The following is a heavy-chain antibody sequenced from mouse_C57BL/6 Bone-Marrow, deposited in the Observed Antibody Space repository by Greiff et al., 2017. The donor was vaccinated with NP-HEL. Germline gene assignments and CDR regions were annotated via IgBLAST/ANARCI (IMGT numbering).Heavy chain of an antibody. CDR3: AFWYFEV. V-gene: IGHV1-81*01. CDR1: GYTFTSYG. CDR2: IYPRSGNT. Sequence: QVQLKESGAELARPGASVKLSCKASGYTFTSYGISWVKQRTGQGLEWIGEIYPRSGNTYYNEKFKGKATLTADKSSSTAYMELRSLTSEDSAVYFCAFWYFEVWGTGTTVTVAS. J-gene: IGHJ1*03.